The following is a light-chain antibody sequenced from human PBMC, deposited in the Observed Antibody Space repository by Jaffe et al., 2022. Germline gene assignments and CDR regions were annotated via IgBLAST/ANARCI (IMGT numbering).Light chain of an antibody. CDR2: DDN. V-gene: IGLV3-21*02. CDR3: QVWDSSSDHVV. J-gene: IGLJ2*01. CDR1: KIGSKS. Sequence: SYVLSQAPSVSVAPGQTARITCGGNKIGSKSVHWYQQKPGQAPVLVVYDDNDRPSGIAERFSGSNSGNTATLTISRVEAGDEADYYCQVWDSSSDHVVFGGGTKLTVL.